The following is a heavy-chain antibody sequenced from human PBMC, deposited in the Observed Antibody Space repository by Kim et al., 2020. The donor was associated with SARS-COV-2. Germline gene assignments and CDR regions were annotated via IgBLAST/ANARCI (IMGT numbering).Heavy chain of an antibody. CDR1: GCSISSYY. Sequence: SETLSLTCTVSGCSISSYYWSWIRQPPGKGLEWIGHIYYSGSTNYNPSLKSRVTISVDTSKNQFFLKLSSVVAADTAVYYCERDLGYSYGFRYWGQGTLVTVSS. D-gene: IGHD5-18*01. CDR3: ERDLGYSYGFRY. CDR2: IYYSGST. V-gene: IGHV4-59*01. J-gene: IGHJ4*02.